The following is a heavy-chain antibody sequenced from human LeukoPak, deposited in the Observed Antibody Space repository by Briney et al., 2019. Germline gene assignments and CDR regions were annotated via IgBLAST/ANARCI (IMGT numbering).Heavy chain of an antibody. J-gene: IGHJ5*02. CDR1: GPSISSGDYY. CDR3: AREGYDFWSGYPNWFDP. D-gene: IGHD3-3*01. CDR2: MYYSRST. Sequence: SQSLSLACTVSGPSISSGDYYWSWIRQPRGNGLEGTGHMYYSRSTYYNPSLKSRVTISVDTSKNQCSLKLSSVTAADTAVYYCAREGYDFWSGYPNWFDPWGQGTLVTVSS. V-gene: IGHV4-30-4*08.